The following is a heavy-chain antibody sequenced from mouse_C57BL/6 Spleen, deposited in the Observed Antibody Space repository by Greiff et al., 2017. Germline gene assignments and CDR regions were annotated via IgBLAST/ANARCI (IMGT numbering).Heavy chain of an antibody. CDR2: IYPYNGVS. D-gene: IGHD2-5*01. CDR3: AREYYSNSGAMDY. CDR1: GYSFTGYY. Sequence: EVQLQQSGPELVKPGASVKISCKASGYSFTGYYMHWVKQSHGNVLDWIGYIYPYNGVSSYNQKFKGKATLTVDKSSSPAYMEIRGLTSEDSAVYYCAREYYSNSGAMDYWGQGTSVTVSS. J-gene: IGHJ4*01. V-gene: IGHV1-31*01.